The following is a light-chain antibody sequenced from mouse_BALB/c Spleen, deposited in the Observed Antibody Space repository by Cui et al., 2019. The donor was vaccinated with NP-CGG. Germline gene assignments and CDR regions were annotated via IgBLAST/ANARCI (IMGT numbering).Light chain of an antibody. CDR3: ALWYSNHWV. J-gene: IGLJ1*01. CDR2: GTN. V-gene: IGLV1*01. CDR1: TGAVTTSNY. Sequence: QAVVTQESALPTSPGETVTLTCRSSTGAVTTSNYANWVHKKPDHLFTGLIGGTNNRAPGVPARFSGSLIGDKAALTITGAQTEDEAIYFCALWYSNHWVFGGGTKLTVL.